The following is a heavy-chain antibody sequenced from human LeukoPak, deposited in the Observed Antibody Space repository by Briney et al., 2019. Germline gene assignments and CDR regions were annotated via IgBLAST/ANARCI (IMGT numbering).Heavy chain of an antibody. CDR2: IYYSWDT. J-gene: IGHJ5*02. CDR1: GGSISSSSYY. Sequence: PSESLSLTCTVSGGSISSSSYYWGWIRQPPGQGLEWIGSIYYSWDTYSNPSLKSRVTVSVDTSRNQFSLKLSSVTAADTAVYYCARRMNYYDSSGSGTWFDPWGQGTLVTVSS. CDR3: ARRMNYYDSSGSGTWFDP. D-gene: IGHD3-22*01. V-gene: IGHV4-39*01.